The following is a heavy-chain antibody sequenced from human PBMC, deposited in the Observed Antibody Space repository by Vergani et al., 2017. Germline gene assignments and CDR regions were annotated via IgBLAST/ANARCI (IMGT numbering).Heavy chain of an antibody. CDR3: ARSQGDYWYFDL. Sequence: QVRLEELGPGLVKPSETLSLICSVSGYSIGSGFYWAWLRQSPGGGLQWLTSIHNRWKNYHNPSLKGRVSVSLGTSKNRFSLNLTSVTATDTAVYYCARSQGDYWYFDLWGPGSLVTVSS. V-gene: IGHV4-38-2*01. CDR2: IHNRWKN. J-gene: IGHJ2*01. D-gene: IGHD2-21*01. CDR1: GYSIGSGFY.